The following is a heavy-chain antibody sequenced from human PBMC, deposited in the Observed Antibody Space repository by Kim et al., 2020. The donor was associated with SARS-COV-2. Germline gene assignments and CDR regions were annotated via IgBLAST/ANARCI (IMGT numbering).Heavy chain of an antibody. D-gene: IGHD3-22*01. CDR1: GGTFSSYA. J-gene: IGHJ4*02. Sequence: SVKVSCKASGGTFSSYAISWVRQAPGQGLEWMGGIIPIFGTANYAQKFQGRVTITADESTSTAYMELSSLRSEDTAVYYCARTSMIVPSRGPYYFDYWGQGTLVTVSS. V-gene: IGHV1-69*13. CDR3: ARTSMIVPSRGPYYFDY. CDR2: IIPIFGTA.